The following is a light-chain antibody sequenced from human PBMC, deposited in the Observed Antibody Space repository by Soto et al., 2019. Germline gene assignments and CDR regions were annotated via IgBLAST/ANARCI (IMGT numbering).Light chain of an antibody. Sequence: QSVLTQSPSASASLGASVKLTCTLSSGHRSYDIAWHQQQPEKGTRFLMQLTRDGSLTKGDEIPDRFSGSSSGAARDLTISSLHDEDESFYYCQTWGSGVWVFGGGTKLTVL. CDR1: SGHRSYD. J-gene: IGLJ3*02. CDR2: LTRDGSL. V-gene: IGLV4-69*01. CDR3: QTWGSGVWV.